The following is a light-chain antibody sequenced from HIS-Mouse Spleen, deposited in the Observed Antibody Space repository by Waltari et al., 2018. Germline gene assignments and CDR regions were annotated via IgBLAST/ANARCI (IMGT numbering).Light chain of an antibody. Sequence: EIVLTQSPGTLSLSPGERATLSCRASHSVSSSYLAWYQQKPGQAPRLLIYGAYSRATGIPDRFSGSGSGTDFTLTISRLEPEDFAVYYCQQYGSSPPLTFGGGTKVEIK. V-gene: IGKV3-20*01. CDR1: HSVSSSY. J-gene: IGKJ4*01. CDR2: GAY. CDR3: QQYGSSPPLT.